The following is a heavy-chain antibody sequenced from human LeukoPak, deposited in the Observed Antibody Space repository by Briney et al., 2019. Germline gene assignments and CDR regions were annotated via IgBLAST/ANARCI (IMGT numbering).Heavy chain of an antibody. D-gene: IGHD6-13*01. CDR3: AKAPRAAAGTYNGMDV. CDR2: ISGSGGST. V-gene: IGHV3-23*01. CDR1: RFTFSSYA. Sequence: HTGGSLRLSCAASRFTFSSYAMSWVRQAPGKGLEWVSAISGSGGSTYYADSVKGRFTISRGNSKNTLYLQMNSLRAEDTAVYYCAKAPRAAAGTYNGMDVWGQGTTVTVSS. J-gene: IGHJ6*02.